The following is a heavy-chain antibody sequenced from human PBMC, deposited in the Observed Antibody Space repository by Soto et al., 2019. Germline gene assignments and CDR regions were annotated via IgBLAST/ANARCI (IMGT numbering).Heavy chain of an antibody. CDR2: IYYSGST. V-gene: IGHV4-39*01. CDR3: ASHYEYYGSGSYYIFPFAFDI. Sequence: PSETLSLTCTVSGGSISSSSYYWGWIRQPPGKGLKWIGSIYYSGSTYYNPSLKSRVTISVDTSKNQFSLKLSSVTAADTAVYYCASHYEYYGSGSYYIFPFAFDIWGQGTMVTVSS. J-gene: IGHJ3*02. D-gene: IGHD3-10*01. CDR1: GGSISSSSYY.